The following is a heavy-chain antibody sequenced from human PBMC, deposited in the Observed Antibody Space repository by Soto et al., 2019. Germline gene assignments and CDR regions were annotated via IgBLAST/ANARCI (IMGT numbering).Heavy chain of an antibody. V-gene: IGHV1-3*01. D-gene: IGHD3-16*02. J-gene: IGHJ4*02. CDR2: INAGNGNT. CDR1: GYTFTSYA. CDR3: ASSAPELSCFY. Sequence: QVQLVQSGAEVKKPGASVKVSCKASGYTFTSYAMHWVRQAPGQRLEWMGWINAGNGNTKYSQKFQGRVTITRDTTAITAYMELGSRRSEDTAVYYCASSAPELSCFYWGQGTLVTVSS.